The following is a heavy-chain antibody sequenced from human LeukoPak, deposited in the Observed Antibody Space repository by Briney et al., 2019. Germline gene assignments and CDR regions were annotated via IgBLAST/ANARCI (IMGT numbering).Heavy chain of an antibody. J-gene: IGHJ5*02. CDR2: ISGSADIT. D-gene: IGHD2-21*02. Sequence: GGSLRLSCAASGFTFSSYALTWVRQAPGKELEWVSTISGSADITYYADSVKGRFTVSRDNSKNTLYLQMNSLRAEDTAVYYCAREVRLVVTVTGGWFDPWGQGTLVTVSS. V-gene: IGHV3-23*01. CDR3: AREVRLVVTVTGGWFDP. CDR1: GFTFSSYA.